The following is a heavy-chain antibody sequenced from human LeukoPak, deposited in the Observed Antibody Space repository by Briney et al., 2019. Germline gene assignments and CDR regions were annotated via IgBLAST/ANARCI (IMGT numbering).Heavy chain of an antibody. V-gene: IGHV3-23*01. J-gene: IGHJ4*02. D-gene: IGHD2-21*02. Sequence: GGSLRLSCAASGFTFSNYAMSWVRQAPGRGLEGVSAISGSSGSTYYADSVKGRFTISRDTSKNTLCLQMNSRRAEDTAMFFCAKEACGGHCSSDDFDYWGQGTLVGVSS. CDR1: GFTFSNYA. CDR3: AKEACGGHCSSDDFDY. CDR2: ISGSSGST.